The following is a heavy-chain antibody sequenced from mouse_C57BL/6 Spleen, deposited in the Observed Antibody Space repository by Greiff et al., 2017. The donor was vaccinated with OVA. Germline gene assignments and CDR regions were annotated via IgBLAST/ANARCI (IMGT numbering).Heavy chain of an antibody. CDR1: GYAFSSSW. Sequence: VQLQQSGPELVKPGASVKISCKASGYAFSSSWMNWVKQRPGKGLEWIGRIYPGDGDTNYNGKFKGKATLTADKSSSTAYMRLSSLTSEDSAVYFCARGAAPVFAYWGQGTTLTVSS. V-gene: IGHV1-82*01. CDR3: ARGAAPVFAY. D-gene: IGHD6-1*01. J-gene: IGHJ2*01. CDR2: IYPGDGDT.